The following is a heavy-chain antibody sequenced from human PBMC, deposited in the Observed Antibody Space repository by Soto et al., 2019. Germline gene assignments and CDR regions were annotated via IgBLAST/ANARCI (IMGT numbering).Heavy chain of an antibody. J-gene: IGHJ5*02. Sequence: SETLSLTCTVSRGSISSTIYSWVWIRQPPGKGLEWIGSIFYSGSTYYNPSLKSRVTIPVDTSKNQFSLTLTSVTAADTAVYYCARQCRGVTCHWFVPRGQGTLVTVSS. D-gene: IGHD2-15*01. CDR2: IFYSGST. V-gene: IGHV4-39*01. CDR1: RGSISSTIYS. CDR3: ARQCRGVTCHWFVP.